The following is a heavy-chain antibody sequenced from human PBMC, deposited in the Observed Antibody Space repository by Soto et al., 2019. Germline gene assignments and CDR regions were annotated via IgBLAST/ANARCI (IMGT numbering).Heavy chain of an antibody. J-gene: IGHJ5*02. CDR3: ARHAGGRYNRFDP. CDR1: GYSFTSYW. D-gene: IGHD6-19*01. V-gene: IGHV5-10-1*01. Sequence: EVQLVQSGAEVKKPGESLRISCKGSGYSFTSYWISWVRQMPGKGLEWMGRIDPSDSYTNYSPSFQGHVTISADKSISPAYTQWSTLKASDTATYSCARHAGGRYNRFDPWGKGNMVTVPS. CDR2: IDPSDSYT.